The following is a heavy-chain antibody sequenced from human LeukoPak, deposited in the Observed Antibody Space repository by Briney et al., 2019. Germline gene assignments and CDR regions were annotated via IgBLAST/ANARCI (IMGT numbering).Heavy chain of an antibody. CDR3: ARGGVFGPFDY. D-gene: IGHD6-13*01. Sequence: LSLTCAVYGGSFSGYYWSWIRQPPGKGLEWVSYISSSGSTIYYADSVKGRFTISRDNAKNSLYLQMNSLRAEDTAVYYCARGGVFGPFDYWGQGTLVTVSS. CDR1: GGSFSGYY. V-gene: IGHV3-11*04. J-gene: IGHJ4*02. CDR2: ISSSGSTI.